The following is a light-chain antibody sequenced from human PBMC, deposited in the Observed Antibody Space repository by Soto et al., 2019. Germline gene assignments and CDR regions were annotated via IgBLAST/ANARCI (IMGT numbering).Light chain of an antibody. V-gene: IGKV3-20*01. Sequence: EIVLTQSPGTRSLSPGERATLSCRASQSVSDNYLGWYQQKPGQAPRLLIYGVSTRATGIPDRFSGSGSGTDFTLTITRLEPEDFAVYYCQQYGSSPRVTFGGGTKVEIK. CDR1: QSVSDNY. CDR3: QQYGSSPRVT. J-gene: IGKJ4*01. CDR2: GVS.